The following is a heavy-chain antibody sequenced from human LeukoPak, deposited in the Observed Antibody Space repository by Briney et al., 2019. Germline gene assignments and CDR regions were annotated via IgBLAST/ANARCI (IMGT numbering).Heavy chain of an antibody. D-gene: IGHD4-17*01. CDR2: IIPIFGTA. J-gene: IGHJ4*02. CDR3: ARGDYGDYVFHY. Sequence: GASVKVSCKASGGTFSSYAISWVRQAPGQGLEWMGGIIPIFGTANYAQRFQGRVTITADESTSTAYMELSSLRSEDTAVYYCARGDYGDYVFHYWGQGTLVTVSS. V-gene: IGHV1-69*13. CDR1: GGTFSSYA.